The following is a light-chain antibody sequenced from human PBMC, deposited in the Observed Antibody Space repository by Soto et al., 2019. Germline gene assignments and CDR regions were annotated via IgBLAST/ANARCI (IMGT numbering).Light chain of an antibody. CDR1: SSDVGCYNY. Sequence: QSVLTQPRSVSGSPGQSVTISCTGTSSDVGCYNYVSWYQRHPGKAPKLIISDVTKRPSGVPDRFSGSKSGNTASLTISGLQAEDEADYDCCSYAGSDILIFGGGTKLTVL. J-gene: IGLJ2*01. V-gene: IGLV2-11*01. CDR2: DVT. CDR3: CSYAGSDILI.